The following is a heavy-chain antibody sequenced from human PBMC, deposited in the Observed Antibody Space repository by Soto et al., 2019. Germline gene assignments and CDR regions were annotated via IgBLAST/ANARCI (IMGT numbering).Heavy chain of an antibody. CDR3: VATSYDFWSGYSLFMDV. V-gene: IGHV1-58*02. J-gene: IGHJ6*03. CDR2: IVVGSGNT. Sequence: SVKVSCKASGFTFTSSAMQWVRQARGQRLEWIGWIVVGSGNTNYAQKFQERVTITRDMSTSTAYMELSSLRSEDTAVYYCVATSYDFWSGYSLFMDVWGKGTTVTVSS. D-gene: IGHD3-3*01. CDR1: GFTFTSSA.